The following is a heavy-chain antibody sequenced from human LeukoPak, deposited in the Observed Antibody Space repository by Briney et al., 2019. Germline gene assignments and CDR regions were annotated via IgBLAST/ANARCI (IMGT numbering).Heavy chain of an antibody. CDR3: VRNSGELGA. Sequence: PGGSLRLSCAASGFTVSNNYMSWVRRAAGRGVEWVALIYSGGSTYDASSVKGRFTNSRDNSKNTLHLQMNSLRAEDTAVYYCVRNSGELGAWGQGTLVTVSS. V-gene: IGHV3-53*01. J-gene: IGHJ5*02. CDR2: IYSGGST. D-gene: IGHD2-21*01. CDR1: GFTVSNNY.